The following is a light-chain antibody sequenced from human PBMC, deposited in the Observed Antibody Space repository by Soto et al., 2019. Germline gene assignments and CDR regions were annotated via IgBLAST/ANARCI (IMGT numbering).Light chain of an antibody. V-gene: IGKV3-15*01. CDR2: GAS. CDR1: QSVSSN. CDR3: QHYSNWPPCT. Sequence: EIVMTQSPATLSVSPGERATLSCRASQSVSSNLAWYQQKPGQAPRLLIYGASTRAAGIPARFSGSGSGTEVTLTISSLRSEDFVVYYGQHYSNWPPCTVGQGPKVEI. J-gene: IGKJ1*01.